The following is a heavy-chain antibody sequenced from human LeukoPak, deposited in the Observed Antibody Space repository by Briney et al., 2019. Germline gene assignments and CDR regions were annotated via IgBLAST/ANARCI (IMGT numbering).Heavy chain of an antibody. CDR1: GYTFSSSG. V-gene: IGHV1-18*01. CDR2: INTYNNNT. D-gene: IGHD6-19*01. Sequence: ASVKVSCKASGYTFSSSGVSWVRQAPGQGLEWMGWINTYNNNTNYAQKLQGRVTMTTDTSTSTAYMELRSLTSDDTAVYYCARMSGWSEYCFDYWGQGTLVTVSS. CDR3: ARMSGWSEYCFDY. J-gene: IGHJ4*02.